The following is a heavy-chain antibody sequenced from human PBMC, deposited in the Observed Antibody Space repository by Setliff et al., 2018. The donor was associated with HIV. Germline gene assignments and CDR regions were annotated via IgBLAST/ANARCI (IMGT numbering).Heavy chain of an antibody. J-gene: IGHJ5*02. D-gene: IGHD2-8*01. CDR3: ARVYCSNGVCYMNWFDP. CDR2: IIPIFGTA. CDR1: GGTFSSYA. Sequence: SVKVSCKASGGTFSSYAISWVRQAPGQGLEWMGRIIPIFGTANYAQKFQGRVTITADKSTSTAYMELSSLRSEDTAVYYCARVYCSNGVCYMNWFDPWGQGTLVTVSS. V-gene: IGHV1-69*06.